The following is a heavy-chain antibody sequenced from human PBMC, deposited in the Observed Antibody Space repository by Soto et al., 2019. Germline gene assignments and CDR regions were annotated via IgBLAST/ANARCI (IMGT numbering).Heavy chain of an antibody. J-gene: IGHJ4*02. V-gene: IGHV1-3*01. CDR1: GYTFSDYP. CDR2: INPGNGNT. Sequence: ASVKVSCKASGYTFSDYPIHWVRQAAGHRLEWMGWINPGNGNTKNSQTFQGRVTISRDTSASRVDMDLSNLTSEDTAVYYCVKRASDSIGYFPMADWGQGTLVTVSS. D-gene: IGHD3-22*01. CDR3: VKRASDSIGYFPMAD.